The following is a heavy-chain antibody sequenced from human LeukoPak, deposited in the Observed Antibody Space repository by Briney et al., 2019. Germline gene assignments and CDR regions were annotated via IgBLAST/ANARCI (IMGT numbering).Heavy chain of an antibody. V-gene: IGHV7-4-1*02. CDR2: INTNTGNP. J-gene: IGHJ4*02. CDR3: AKGYYGSGSYYNVGYFDY. D-gene: IGHD3-10*01. CDR1: GYAFTGYY. Sequence: ASVKVSCKASGYAFTGYYMHWVRPAPGQGLEWMGWINTNTGNPTYAQGFTGRFVFSLDTSVSTAYLQISSLKAEDTAVYYCAKGYYGSGSYYNVGYFDYWGQGTLVTVSS.